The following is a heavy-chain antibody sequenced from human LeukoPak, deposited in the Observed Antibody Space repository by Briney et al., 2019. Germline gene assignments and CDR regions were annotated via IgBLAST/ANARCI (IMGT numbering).Heavy chain of an antibody. J-gene: IGHJ2*01. Sequence: GASVKVSCKASGYTFTSYYIHWVRQAPGQGLEWMGLINPSGGSTNYAQKFQGRVTMTRDTSTSTVYMELSSLRSEDTAVYYCARVGSVVVRGSYWYFDLWGRGTLVTVSS. CDR2: INPSGGST. CDR3: ARVGSVVVRGSYWYFDL. D-gene: IGHD3-22*01. CDR1: GYTFTSYY. V-gene: IGHV1-46*01.